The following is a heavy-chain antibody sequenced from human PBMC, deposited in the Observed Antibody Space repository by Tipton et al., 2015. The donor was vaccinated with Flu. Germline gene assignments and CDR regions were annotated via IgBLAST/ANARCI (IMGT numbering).Heavy chain of an antibody. CDR1: GFTFDDFA. J-gene: IGHJ4*02. CDR2: ISWNSGTI. D-gene: IGHD6-13*01. CDR3: AKSPHVRIAAAGTDYLDY. V-gene: IGHV3-9*01. Sequence: SLRLSCAASGFTFDDFAMHWVRQAPGKGLEWVSGISWNSGTIGYADSVKGRFTVSRDNAKNSLYLQMNSLRVEDTALYYCAKSPHVRIAAAGTDYLDYWGQGTLVTVSS.